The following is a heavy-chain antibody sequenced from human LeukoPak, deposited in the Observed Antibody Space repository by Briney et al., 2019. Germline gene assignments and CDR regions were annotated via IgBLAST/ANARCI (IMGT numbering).Heavy chain of an antibody. V-gene: IGHV3-7*01. CDR2: IKQDGSEK. Sequence: PGGSLRLSCAASGSTFSSYWMSWVRQAPGKGLEWVANIKQDGSEKYYVDSVKGRFTISRDNAKNSLYLQMNSLRAEDTAVYYCARDQGAHGMDVWGQGTTVTVSS. CDR1: GSTFSSYW. J-gene: IGHJ6*02. CDR3: ARDQGAHGMDV. D-gene: IGHD4/OR15-4a*01.